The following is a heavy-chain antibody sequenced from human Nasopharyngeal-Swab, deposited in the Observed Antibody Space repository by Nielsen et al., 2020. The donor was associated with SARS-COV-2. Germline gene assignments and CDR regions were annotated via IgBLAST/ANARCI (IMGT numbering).Heavy chain of an antibody. CDR3: ARDFDKTGD. Sequence: ESLKISCAVSGFTFSDSWIHWVRQAPGKGLVWVPRINSDGSRTGYADSVKGRFTVSRDNAKNTVFLQMNSLRAEDTAVYYCARDFDKTGDWGQGTLVTVSS. D-gene: IGHD7-27*01. CDR1: GFTFSDSW. J-gene: IGHJ4*02. CDR2: INSDGSRT. V-gene: IGHV3-74*01.